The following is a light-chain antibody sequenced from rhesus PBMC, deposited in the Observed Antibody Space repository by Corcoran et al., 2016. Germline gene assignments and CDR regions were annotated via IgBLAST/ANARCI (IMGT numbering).Light chain of an antibody. J-gene: IGKJ4*01. V-gene: IGKV1S12*01. CDR2: AVS. CDR1: QNIYSN. Sequence: DIQMTQSPSALSASIGDRVTISCRASQNIYSNLAWYQQKPGKAPKLLIFAVSSLQTGFPSRFSGSGSGTDFTFTINGLQPEDSAAYYCQHYYANPLSFGGGTKVWLK. CDR3: QHYYANPLS.